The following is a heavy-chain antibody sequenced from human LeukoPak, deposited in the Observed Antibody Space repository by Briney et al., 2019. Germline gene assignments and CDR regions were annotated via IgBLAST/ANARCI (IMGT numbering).Heavy chain of an antibody. J-gene: IGHJ5*02. V-gene: IGHV1-18*01. CDR2: ISAYNGNT. CDR3: ARDVTDDFWSGYYT. CDR1: GYTFTSYG. Sequence: ASVKVSCKASGYTFTSYGIRWVRQAPGQGLEWMGWISAYNGNTNYAQKLQGRVTMTTDTSTSTAYMELRSLRSDDTAVYYCARDVTDDFWSGYYTWGQGTLVTVSS. D-gene: IGHD3-3*01.